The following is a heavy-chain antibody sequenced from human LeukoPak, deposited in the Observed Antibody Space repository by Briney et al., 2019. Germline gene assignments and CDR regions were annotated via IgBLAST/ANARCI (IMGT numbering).Heavy chain of an antibody. CDR3: TSKHYYYMDV. V-gene: IGHV3-73*01. Sequence: GGSLRLSCAASGFPFSSYSMNWVRQASGKGLEWVGRIRSKANSYATAYAASVKGRFTISRDDSKNTAYLQMNSLKTEDTAVYYCTSKHYYYMDVWGKGTTVTIS. J-gene: IGHJ6*03. CDR2: IRSKANSYAT. CDR1: GFPFSSYS.